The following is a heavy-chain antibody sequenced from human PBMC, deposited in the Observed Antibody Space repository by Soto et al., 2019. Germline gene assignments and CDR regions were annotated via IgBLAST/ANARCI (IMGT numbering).Heavy chain of an antibody. CDR2: IYYSGST. J-gene: IGHJ4*02. D-gene: IGHD3-10*01. V-gene: IGHV4-59*01. Sequence: PSETLSLTCTVSGGSISSYYWSWIRQPPGKGLEWIGYIYYSGSTNYNPSLKSRVTISVDTSKNQFSLKLSSVTAADTAVYYCAVSYYGSGSYYLDWGQGTLVTVSS. CDR1: GGSISSYY. CDR3: AVSYYGSGSYYLD.